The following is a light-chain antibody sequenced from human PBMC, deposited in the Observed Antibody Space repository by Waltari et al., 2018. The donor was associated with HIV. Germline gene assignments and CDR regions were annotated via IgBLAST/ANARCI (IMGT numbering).Light chain of an antibody. CDR3: QSTDSSDAYV. Sequence: SYELTQSPSVSVSPGQTATIICSGDALSKQYVYWYQPKAGQAPVFVMFKDTERPSGIPERYSGSTAGTRVTLTISDVQAEDEADYYCQSTDSSDAYVFGSGTTLTV. CDR2: KDT. V-gene: IGLV3-25*03. CDR1: ALSKQY. J-gene: IGLJ1*01.